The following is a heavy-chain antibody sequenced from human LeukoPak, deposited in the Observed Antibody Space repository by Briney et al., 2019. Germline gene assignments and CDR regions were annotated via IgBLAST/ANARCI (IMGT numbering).Heavy chain of an antibody. Sequence: ASVKVSCKASGYTFTGYYMHWVRQAPGQGLEWMGWINPNSGGTDYAQNFQGRVTMTRDTSISTAYMELSRLTSDDTAVYYCARDGGIHDFWSGYYIGYWFDPWGQGTLVTVSS. J-gene: IGHJ5*02. CDR2: INPNSGGT. CDR1: GYTFTGYY. V-gene: IGHV1-2*02. CDR3: ARDGGIHDFWSGYYIGYWFDP. D-gene: IGHD3-3*01.